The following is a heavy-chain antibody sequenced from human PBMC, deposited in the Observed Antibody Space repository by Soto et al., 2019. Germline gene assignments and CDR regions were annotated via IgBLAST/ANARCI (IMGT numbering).Heavy chain of an antibody. D-gene: IGHD6-6*01. V-gene: IGHV3-23*01. CDR2: ISGSGGST. Sequence: LRLSCAASGFTFSSYAMSWVRQAPGKGLEWVSAISGSGGSTYYADSVKGRFTISRDNSKNTLYLQMNSLRAEDTAVYYCAKVPLAMYSSSSGFWGQGTLVTVSS. CDR1: GFTFSSYA. J-gene: IGHJ4*02. CDR3: AKVPLAMYSSSSGF.